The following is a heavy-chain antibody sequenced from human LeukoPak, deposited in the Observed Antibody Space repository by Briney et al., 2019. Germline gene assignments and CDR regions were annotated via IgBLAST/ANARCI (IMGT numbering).Heavy chain of an antibody. CDR3: ARCYYYYYYMDV. D-gene: IGHD2-15*01. CDR2: IYYSGST. V-gene: IGHV4-59*01. J-gene: IGHJ6*03. Sequence: PSETLSLTCTVSGGSISSYYWSWIRQPPGKGLEWIGYIYYSGSTNYNPSLKSRVTISVDTPKNQFSLKLSSVTAADTAVYYCARCYYYYYYMDVWGKGTTVTVSS. CDR1: GGSISSYY.